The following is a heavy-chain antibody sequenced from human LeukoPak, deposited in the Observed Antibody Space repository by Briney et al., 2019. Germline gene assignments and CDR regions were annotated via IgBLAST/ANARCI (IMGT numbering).Heavy chain of an antibody. Sequence: PGGSLRLSCAASGFTFSDYYMSWIRQAPGKGLEWVSYISSSGSTIYYADSVKGRFTISRDNAKNSLYLQMNSLRAEDTAVYYCARAKYYYDSSGYLDYFDYWGQGTLVTVSS. D-gene: IGHD3-22*01. J-gene: IGHJ4*02. CDR1: GFTFSDYY. V-gene: IGHV3-11*01. CDR3: ARAKYYYDSSGYLDYFDY. CDR2: ISSSGSTI.